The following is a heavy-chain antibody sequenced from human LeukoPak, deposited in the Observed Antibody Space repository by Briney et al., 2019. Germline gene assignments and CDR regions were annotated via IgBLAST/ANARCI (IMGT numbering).Heavy chain of an antibody. J-gene: IGHJ4*02. Sequence: PSETLSLTCTVSGGSISSSGYYWGWIRQPPGKGLEWIGSIYYSGSTYYNPSLKSRVTISVDTPKNQFSLKLSSVTAADTAVYYCARDSNGYVSFDYWGQGTLVTVPS. CDR2: IYYSGST. CDR3: ARDSNGYVSFDY. CDR1: GGSISSSGYY. D-gene: IGHD5-18*01. V-gene: IGHV4-39*07.